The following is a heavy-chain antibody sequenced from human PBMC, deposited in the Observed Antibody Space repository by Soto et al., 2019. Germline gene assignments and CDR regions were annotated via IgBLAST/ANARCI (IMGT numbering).Heavy chain of an antibody. Sequence: QVQLQESGPGLVKSSETLSLTCTVSGGSVRSGTFYWSWIRQPPGKGLEWIGFIYHSGGSNYNPSLKRRITISLDTSKNQISLKLSSVTAADTAVYFCASGTSVVRGLLAYHYFHYGMDVWGQGTTVTVSS. V-gene: IGHV4-61*01. CDR1: GGSVRSGTFY. CDR2: IYHSGGS. J-gene: IGHJ6*02. D-gene: IGHD3-10*01. CDR3: ASGTSVVRGLLAYHYFHYGMDV.